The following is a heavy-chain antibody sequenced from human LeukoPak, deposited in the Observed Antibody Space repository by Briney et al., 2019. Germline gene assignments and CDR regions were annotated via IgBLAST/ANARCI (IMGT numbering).Heavy chain of an antibody. CDR2: IKQDGSEK. D-gene: IGHD2-15*01. Sequence: GGPLRLSCAASGFTFSSYWMSWVRQAPGKGLEWVANIKQDGSEKYYVDSVKGRFTISGDNAKNSLYLQMNSLRAEDTAVYYCARDFALLRGDYWGQGTLVTVSS. V-gene: IGHV3-7*03. CDR3: ARDFALLRGDY. CDR1: GFTFSSYW. J-gene: IGHJ4*02.